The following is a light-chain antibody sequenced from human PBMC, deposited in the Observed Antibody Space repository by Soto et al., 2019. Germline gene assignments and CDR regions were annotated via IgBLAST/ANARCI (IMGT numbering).Light chain of an antibody. CDR3: QKYSSVPV. Sequence: DIQMTQSPTSLSASVGDRVTITCRASQGIRNFVAWYQQKPGKAPKLLIYAASTLQSGVPSRFSGSGAGTDFTLTINSVQPEDDGTYSCQKYSSVPVFGPGTKVEIK. CDR1: QGIRNF. CDR2: AAS. J-gene: IGKJ3*01. V-gene: IGKV1-27*01.